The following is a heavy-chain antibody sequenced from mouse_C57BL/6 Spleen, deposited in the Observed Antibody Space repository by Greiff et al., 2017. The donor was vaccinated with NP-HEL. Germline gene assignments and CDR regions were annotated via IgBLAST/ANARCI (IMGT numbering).Heavy chain of an antibody. D-gene: IGHD1-1*01. J-gene: IGHJ1*03. Sequence: QVQLQQPGAELVKPGASVKMSCKASGYTFTSYWITWVKQRPGQGLEWIGDIYPGSGSTNYNEKFKSKATLTVDTSTSTAYMQLSSLTSEDSAVYYCARGYGSSHWYFDVWGTGTTVTVSS. CDR2: IYPGSGST. V-gene: IGHV1-55*01. CDR1: GYTFTSYW. CDR3: ARGYGSSHWYFDV.